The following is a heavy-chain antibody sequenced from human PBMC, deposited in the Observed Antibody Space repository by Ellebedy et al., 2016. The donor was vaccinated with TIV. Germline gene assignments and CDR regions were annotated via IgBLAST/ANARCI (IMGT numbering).Heavy chain of an antibody. CDR1: GGSFSGYY. CDR2: INHSGST. D-gene: IGHD6-19*01. Sequence: SETLSLXXAVYGGSFSGYYWSWIRQPPGKGLEWIGEINHSGSTNYNPSLKSRVTISVDTSKNQFSLKLSSVTAADTAVYYCAREGAVARYFDYWGQGTLVTVSS. J-gene: IGHJ4*02. V-gene: IGHV4-34*01. CDR3: AREGAVARYFDY.